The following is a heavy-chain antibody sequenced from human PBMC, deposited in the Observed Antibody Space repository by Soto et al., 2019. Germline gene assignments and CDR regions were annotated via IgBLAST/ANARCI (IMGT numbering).Heavy chain of an antibody. J-gene: IGHJ4*02. CDR1: GGSLSGYY. CDR2: VKDGGHT. CDR3: ARGQEGVVATH. V-gene: IGHV4-34*01. D-gene: IGHD5-12*01. Sequence: QVQLQQWGAGLLKPSETLSLNCAVTGGSLSGYYWSWIRQPPGKGLEWIGEVKDGGHTNYSPSLRGRVTISSDTSTNHISLRLNSVTAADTGVYYCARGQEGVVATHWDQGSLVTVSS.